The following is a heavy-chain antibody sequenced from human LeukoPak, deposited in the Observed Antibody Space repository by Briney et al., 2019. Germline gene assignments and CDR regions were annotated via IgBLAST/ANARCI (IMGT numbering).Heavy chain of an antibody. CDR2: IKQDGSVI. CDR3: AGDEGWTFDI. V-gene: IGHV3-7*01. Sequence: GGSLILSCSASGFSFSTHWMSWFRQAPGKGLEWVALIKQDGSVIHYVDSVKGRFTISRDNAKNSLSLQMNSLRADDTAVYYCAGDEGWTFDIWGQGTKVTVSS. CDR1: GFSFSTHW. D-gene: IGHD5-24*01. J-gene: IGHJ3*02.